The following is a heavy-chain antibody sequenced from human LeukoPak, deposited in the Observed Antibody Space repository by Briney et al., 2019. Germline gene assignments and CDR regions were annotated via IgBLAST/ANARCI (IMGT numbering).Heavy chain of an antibody. V-gene: IGHV3-7*01. CDR1: GFTFSGSW. Sequence: GGSLILSCAASGFTFSGSWMTWVRQVPGKGLEWVASIKEDGSEKYYVDSVRGRFTISRDNAKNSLSLQMNSLRAEDTSIYFCARGLTALYWGQGTLVTVSS. CDR3: ARGLTALY. J-gene: IGHJ4*02. CDR2: IKEDGSEK.